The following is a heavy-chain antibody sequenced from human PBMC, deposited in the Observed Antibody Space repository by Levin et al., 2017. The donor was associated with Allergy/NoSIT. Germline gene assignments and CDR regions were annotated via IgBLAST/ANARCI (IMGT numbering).Heavy chain of an antibody. CDR3: AKDDGAAYYSFDS. V-gene: IGHV3-23*01. D-gene: IGHD1-26*01. CDR2: VSDGGYYT. Sequence: GGSLRLSCAASGFTFSTYAMNWVRQAPGQGLEWVSSVSDGGYYTFYADSVKGRFTISRDNSKNTVYLQMNSLRAEDTALYFCAKDDGAAYYSFDSWGQGTLVPVSS. CDR1: GFTFSTYA. J-gene: IGHJ4*02.